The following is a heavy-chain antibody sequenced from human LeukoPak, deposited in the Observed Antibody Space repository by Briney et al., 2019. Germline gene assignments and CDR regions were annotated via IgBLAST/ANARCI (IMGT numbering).Heavy chain of an antibody. D-gene: IGHD6-19*01. J-gene: IGHJ4*02. Sequence: GGSLRLSCAASGFTFSSYSMNWVRQAPGKGLEWVSYISSSSSAIYYADSVKGRFTISRDNAKNSLYLQMNSLRAEDTAVYYCARVLQGGWYYFDYWGQGTLVTVSS. CDR2: ISSSSSAI. V-gene: IGHV3-48*04. CDR1: GFTFSSYS. CDR3: ARVLQGGWYYFDY.